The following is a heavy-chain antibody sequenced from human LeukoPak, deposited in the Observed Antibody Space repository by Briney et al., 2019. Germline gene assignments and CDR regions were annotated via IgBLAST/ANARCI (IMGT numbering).Heavy chain of an antibody. CDR3: ASGPYGSGSYLYYYYGMDV. V-gene: IGHV1-69*01. Sequence: SVKVSCKASGGTFSSHAISWVRQAPGQGLEWMGGIIPIFGTANYAQKFQGRVTITADESTSTAYMELSSLRSEDTAVYYCASGPYGSGSYLYYYYGMDVWGKGTTVTVSS. CDR1: GGTFSSHA. D-gene: IGHD3-10*01. J-gene: IGHJ6*04. CDR2: IIPIFGTA.